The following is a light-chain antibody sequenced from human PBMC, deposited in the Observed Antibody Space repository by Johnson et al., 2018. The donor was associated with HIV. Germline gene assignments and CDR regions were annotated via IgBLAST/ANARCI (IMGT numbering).Light chain of an antibody. CDR1: SSNIGNNY. J-gene: IGLJ1*01. V-gene: IGLV1-51*02. CDR3: GTWDSSRTPGGV. Sequence: QSVLTQPPSVSAAPGQKVTISCSGSSSNIGNNYVSWYQQFPGTAPKLLIYENNKRPSEIPDRFSGSKSGTSATLGITELQSGDEADYYCGTWDSSRTPGGVFGTGTKVTVL. CDR2: ENN.